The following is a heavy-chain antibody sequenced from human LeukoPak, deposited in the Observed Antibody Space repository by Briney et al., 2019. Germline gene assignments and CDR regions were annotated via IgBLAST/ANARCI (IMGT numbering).Heavy chain of an antibody. CDR3: AKGSSGYFVDL. Sequence: GGSLTLSCAGSGFSFSTYSMNWVRQAPGKGLEWVSAISNDGGGTNYADFVKGRFTISRDNSKNTLFLQMNSLRAEDTALYYCAKGSSGYFVDLWGQGTLVTVSS. CDR2: ISNDGGGT. J-gene: IGHJ5*02. V-gene: IGHV3-23*01. CDR1: GFSFSTYS. D-gene: IGHD3-22*01.